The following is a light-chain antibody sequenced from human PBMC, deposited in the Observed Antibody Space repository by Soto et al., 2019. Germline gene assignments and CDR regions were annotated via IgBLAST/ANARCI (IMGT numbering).Light chain of an antibody. J-gene: IGKJ1*01. CDR2: DAS. Sequence: EIVLTQSPGTLSLSPGERATLSCRASQSVSSSYLAWYQQKPGQAPRLLIYDASSRATGIPDRFSGSGSGTDFTLTISSLEPEDFAVYYCQQRSNWPPWTFGQGTKVDIK. V-gene: IGKV3D-20*02. CDR1: QSVSSSY. CDR3: QQRSNWPPWT.